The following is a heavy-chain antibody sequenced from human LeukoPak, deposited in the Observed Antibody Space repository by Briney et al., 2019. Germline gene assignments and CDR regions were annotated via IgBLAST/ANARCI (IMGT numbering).Heavy chain of an antibody. V-gene: IGHV4-30-4*01. Sequence: PSETLSLTCTVSGGSISSGDYYWSWIRQPPGRGLEWIGYIYYSGSTYYNPSLKSRVTISVDTSKNQFSLKLSSVTAADTAVYYCARERGPDDYGVTDYWGQGTLVTVSS. J-gene: IGHJ4*02. CDR1: GGSISSGDYY. D-gene: IGHD4-17*01. CDR3: ARERGPDDYGVTDY. CDR2: IYYSGST.